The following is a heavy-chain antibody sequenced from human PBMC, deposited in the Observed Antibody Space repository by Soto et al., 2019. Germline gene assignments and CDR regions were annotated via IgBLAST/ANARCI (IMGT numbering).Heavy chain of an antibody. CDR1: VSFGTYY. Sequence: QVQLQESGPGLVQPSETLSLTCVGVSFGTYYWSWIRQPPGKGLEWLGYIFSSEHFKYNPSLKSRLTITVGPVQNHVFPGLTFGHAAGTGVHFRSGGGGGYRFDHWGQGTLVTVSS. CDR3: SGGGGGYRFDH. D-gene: IGHD3-16*02. V-gene: IGHV4-59*01. CDR2: IFSSEHF. J-gene: IGHJ4*02.